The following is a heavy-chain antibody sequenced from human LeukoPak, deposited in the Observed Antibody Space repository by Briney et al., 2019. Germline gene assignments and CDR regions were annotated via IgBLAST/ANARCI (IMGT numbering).Heavy chain of an antibody. CDR2: IKQDGSEK. CDR3: ARVRVVVPAAIPGAFDI. CDR1: GFTFSSYW. V-gene: IGHV3-7*01. Sequence: GGSLRLSCAASGFTFSSYWMSWVRQAPGKGLEWVANIKQDGSEKYYVDSVKGRFTISRDNAKNSLYLQMNSLRAEDTAVYYCARVRVVVPAAIPGAFDIWGQGTMVTVSP. D-gene: IGHD2-2*02. J-gene: IGHJ3*02.